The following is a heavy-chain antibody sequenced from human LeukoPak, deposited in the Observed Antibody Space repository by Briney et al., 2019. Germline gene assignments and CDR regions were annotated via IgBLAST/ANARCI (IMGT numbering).Heavy chain of an antibody. CDR1: SYSISSGYY. CDR3: AYQLGYYYYIDV. V-gene: IGHV4-38-2*02. CDR2: IYYSGNT. D-gene: IGHD1-1*01. Sequence: SETLSLTCTVSSYSISSGYYWGWIRQPPAKGLEWIGSIYYSGNTYYNPSLKSRVTMSLDTSKNQFSLKLSSVTAADTAVYYCAYQLGYYYYIDVWGKGTTVTVSS. J-gene: IGHJ6*03.